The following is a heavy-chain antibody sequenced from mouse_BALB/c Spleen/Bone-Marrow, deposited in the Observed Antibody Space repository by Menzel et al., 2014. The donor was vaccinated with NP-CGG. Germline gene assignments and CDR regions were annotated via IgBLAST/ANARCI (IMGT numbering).Heavy chain of an antibody. CDR1: GISITTGNYR. Sequence: EVQLVESGPGLVKPSQTVSLPCTVTGISITTGNYRWSWIRQFPGNKLEWIGYIYYSGTITYNPSLTSRTTITRDTSXNQFFLEMNSLTAEDTATYYCARYYGNYFDYWGQGTTLTVSS. CDR2: IYYSGTI. CDR3: ARYYGNYFDY. V-gene: IGHV3-5*02. D-gene: IGHD1-1*02. J-gene: IGHJ2*01.